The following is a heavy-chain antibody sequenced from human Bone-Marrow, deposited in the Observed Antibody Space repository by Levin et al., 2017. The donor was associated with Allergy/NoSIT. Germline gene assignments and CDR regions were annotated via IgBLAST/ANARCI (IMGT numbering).Heavy chain of an antibody. CDR3: ARDAGTGSTWEGFFDN. Sequence: PGGSLRLSCAASGFTFSSYGMHWIRQAPGKGLEWVAVIWSDGNNKYYADSVEGRFTISRDNSKNTLYLQMNSLIAEDTAVYYCARDAGTGSTWEGFFDNWGQGTLVTVSS. J-gene: IGHJ4*02. CDR2: IWSDGNNK. CDR1: GFTFSSYG. D-gene: IGHD6-13*01. V-gene: IGHV3-33*01.